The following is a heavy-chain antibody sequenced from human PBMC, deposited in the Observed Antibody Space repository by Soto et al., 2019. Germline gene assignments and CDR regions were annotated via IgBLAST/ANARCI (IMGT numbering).Heavy chain of an antibody. CDR1: GGSISSGGYY. V-gene: IGHV4-31*03. CDR3: ARSVFP. Sequence: PSETLYLTCTVSGGSISSGGYYWNWIRQHPGKGLEWIGYIYYIGSTYYNPSLKSRVTISLDTSKNQFSLRLSSVTAADTAVYYCARSVFPWGQGTLVTVPQ. J-gene: IGHJ5*02. CDR2: IYYIGST.